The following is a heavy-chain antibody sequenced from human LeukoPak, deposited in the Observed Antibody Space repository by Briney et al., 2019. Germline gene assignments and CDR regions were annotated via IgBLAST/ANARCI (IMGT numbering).Heavy chain of an antibody. CDR2: TYYRSKWYN. D-gene: IGHD3-22*01. Sequence: SQTLSLTCAISGDSVSSNSAAWNWIRQSPSRGLEWLGRTYYRSKWYNDYAVSVKSRITINPDTSKNQFSLQLNSVTPEDTAVYYCARNYDSSGYYKGDAFDIWGQGTMVTVSS. J-gene: IGHJ3*02. CDR3: ARNYDSSGYYKGDAFDI. CDR1: GDSVSSNSAA. V-gene: IGHV6-1*01.